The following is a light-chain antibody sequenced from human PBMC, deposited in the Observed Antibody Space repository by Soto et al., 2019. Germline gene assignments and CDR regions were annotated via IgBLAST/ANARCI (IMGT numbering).Light chain of an antibody. CDR1: ISYVGVYNY. V-gene: IGLV2-14*01. J-gene: IGLJ1*01. CDR2: EVS. CDR3: SSFTNTITRYA. Sequence: QSVLTQPASVSRSPGQSITISFTGTISYVGVYNYVSCFQHHPVKAPKLIIYEVSYRPSVVSNRFSGSKSGDTASLTISGLKAEDEADYYCSSFTNTITRYAFGTGTKVTVL.